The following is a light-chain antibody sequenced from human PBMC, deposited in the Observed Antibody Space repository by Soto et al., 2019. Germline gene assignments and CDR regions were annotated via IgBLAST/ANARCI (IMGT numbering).Light chain of an antibody. Sequence: DIQMTQSPSTLSASVGDRVTLTCRASQSLKSRLAWYQQRPGKAPKLLIYDASTLESGVPPRFSGSGSGTEFTLTINSLQTDDLATYICQQYKSYWTFGQGTKVDIK. CDR2: DAS. CDR3: QQYKSYWT. CDR1: QSLKSR. J-gene: IGKJ1*01. V-gene: IGKV1-5*01.